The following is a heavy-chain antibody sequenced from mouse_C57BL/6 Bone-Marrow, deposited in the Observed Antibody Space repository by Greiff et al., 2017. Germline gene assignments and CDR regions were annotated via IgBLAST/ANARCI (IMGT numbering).Heavy chain of an antibody. Sequence: EVQGVESGGGLVKPGGSLKLSCAASGFTFSSYTMSWVRQTPEKGLEWVATIGGGGGNTYYPDSVKGRVTISVDNDKNTLYLQVSSLRSEDTALYDCARRYYYGSSYGYFDVGGTGTTVTVSS. J-gene: IGHJ1*03. CDR3: ARRYYYGSSYGYFDV. D-gene: IGHD1-1*01. V-gene: IGHV5-9*01. CDR1: GFTFSSYT. CDR2: IGGGGGNT.